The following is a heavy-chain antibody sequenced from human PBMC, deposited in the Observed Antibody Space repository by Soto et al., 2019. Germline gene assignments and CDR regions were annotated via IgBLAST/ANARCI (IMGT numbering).Heavy chain of an antibody. CDR3: ARGWYCSGGSCYVLGWGTPSRYYYGMDV. CDR2: INHSGST. J-gene: IGHJ6*02. V-gene: IGHV4-34*01. CDR1: GGSFSGYY. D-gene: IGHD2-15*01. Sequence: SETLSLTCAVYGGSFSGYYWSWIRQPPGKGLEWIGEINHSGSTNYNPSLKSRVTISVDTSKNQFSLKLSSVTAADTAVYYCARGWYCSGGSCYVLGWGTPSRYYYGMDVWGQGTTVT.